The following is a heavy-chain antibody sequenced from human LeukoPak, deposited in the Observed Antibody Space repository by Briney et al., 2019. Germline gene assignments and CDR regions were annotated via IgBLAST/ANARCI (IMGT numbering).Heavy chain of an antibody. J-gene: IGHJ6*02. Sequence: ASVTVSCKASGHTFSRYYMHWVRQAPGQGLEWMGIINPSGGSTSYAQKFQGRVTMTRDTSTRIVYMELSSLRSEDTAVYYCARWGASGLALIYYYGMDVWGQGTTVTVSS. CDR3: ARWGASGLALIYYYGMDV. D-gene: IGHD3/OR15-3a*01. CDR2: INPSGGST. V-gene: IGHV1-46*01. CDR1: GHTFSRYY.